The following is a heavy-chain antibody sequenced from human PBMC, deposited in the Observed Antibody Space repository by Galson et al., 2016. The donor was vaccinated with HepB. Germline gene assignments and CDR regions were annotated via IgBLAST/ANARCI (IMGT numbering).Heavy chain of an antibody. CDR1: GGSISNSSYQ. D-gene: IGHD2-2*01. CDR3: ARHSPDCSSVSCYLWVSLYYGMYV. Sequence: SETLSLTCSVSGGSISNSSYQWGWIRQSPGKELEWIGSIYYSGSTYFNPSLKSRVNIALDMPKNQFSLKLSSVTAADTAVYYCARHSPDCSSVSCYLWVSLYYGMYVWGQGTTVTVSS. V-gene: IGHV4-39*01. CDR2: IYYSGST. J-gene: IGHJ6*02.